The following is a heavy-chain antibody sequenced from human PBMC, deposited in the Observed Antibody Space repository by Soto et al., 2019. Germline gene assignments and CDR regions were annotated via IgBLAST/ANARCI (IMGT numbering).Heavy chain of an antibody. D-gene: IGHD5-18*01. V-gene: IGHV3-23*01. J-gene: IGHJ4*02. Sequence: GGSLRLSCAASGFTFSSYAMSWVRQAPGKGLEWVSAISGSGGSTYYADSVKGRFTISRDNSKNTLYPQMNSLRAEDTAVYYCAKGIQRWSTVPLRLDYWGQGTLVTVSS. CDR1: GFTFSSYA. CDR2: ISGSGGST. CDR3: AKGIQRWSTVPLRLDY.